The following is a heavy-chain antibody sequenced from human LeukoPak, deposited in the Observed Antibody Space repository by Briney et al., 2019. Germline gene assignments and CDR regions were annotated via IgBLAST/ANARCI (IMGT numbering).Heavy chain of an antibody. Sequence: SGGSLRLSCAASGFTFSTYEMSWVRQAPGKGLEWVSYISSIGTNIDYADSVKGRFTISRDNAKKSVYLQMNNLRVEDTGVYYCARLDGGGSGWFAFGYWGQGALVTVSS. CDR1: GFTFSTYE. J-gene: IGHJ4*02. CDR3: ARLDGGGSGWFAFGY. CDR2: ISSIGTNI. V-gene: IGHV3-48*03. D-gene: IGHD6-19*01.